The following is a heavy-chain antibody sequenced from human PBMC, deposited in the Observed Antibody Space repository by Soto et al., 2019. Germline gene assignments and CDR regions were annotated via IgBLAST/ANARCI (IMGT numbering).Heavy chain of an antibody. V-gene: IGHV1-69*19. CDR1: GGTFNTYA. J-gene: IGHJ4*02. Sequence: QVQLVQSGAEMKKPGSSVKVSCQSSGGTFNTYAMNWVRQAPGQGPEWMGDISPMFGAANYAPKFQGRVTITADESTGTSYMQVSSLTSEDTALYFCAREVHVHTPAFVYWGQGTVVTVSS. CDR3: AREVHVHTPAFVY. D-gene: IGHD3-10*02. CDR2: ISPMFGAA.